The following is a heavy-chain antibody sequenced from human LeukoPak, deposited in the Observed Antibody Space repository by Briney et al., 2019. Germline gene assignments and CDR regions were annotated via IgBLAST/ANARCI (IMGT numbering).Heavy chain of an antibody. D-gene: IGHD6-19*01. CDR1: GFTFNNYA. CDR2: ITGSSGGT. V-gene: IGHV3-23*01. CDR3: AKDRFGYSVGWFFDP. Sequence: GGSLRLSCAATGFTFNNYAINWVRQAPGKWLEWVSGITGSSGGTYYADSVKGRFTISRDSSTNTLYLQMKRLRVEDTAVSYCAKDRFGYSVGWFFDPWGQGTLVTVSS. J-gene: IGHJ5*02.